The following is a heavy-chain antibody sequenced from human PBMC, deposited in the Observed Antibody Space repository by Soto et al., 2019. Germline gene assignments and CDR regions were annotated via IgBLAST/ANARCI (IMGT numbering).Heavy chain of an antibody. CDR3: ARDWGNIAARDFDA. D-gene: IGHD6-6*01. CDR1: GFTVNSNY. CDR2: ITTISSYI. V-gene: IGHV3-21*06. J-gene: IGHJ5*02. Sequence: PGGSLRLSCAASGFTVNSNYMTWVRQGPGKGLEWVASITTISSYIYYADSVRGRFTISRDDDKNLLYLQMNTLRVDDTAVYYCARDWGNIAARDFDAWGQGTLVTVSS.